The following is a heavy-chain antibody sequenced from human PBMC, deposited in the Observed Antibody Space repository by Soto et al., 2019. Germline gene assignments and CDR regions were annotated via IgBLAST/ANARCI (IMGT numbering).Heavy chain of an antibody. D-gene: IGHD3-22*01. Sequence: SETLSLTCTVSGGSISSFDWNWIRQSPGKGLEWIGYISDTGSTNYNPSLKSRVTISVDTSKKQLSLRLSSVTAADTAVYYCARQDTSGYAFDSWGPGTLVTVSS. CDR1: GGSISSFD. J-gene: IGHJ4*02. V-gene: IGHV4-59*08. CDR3: ARQDTSGYAFDS. CDR2: ISDTGST.